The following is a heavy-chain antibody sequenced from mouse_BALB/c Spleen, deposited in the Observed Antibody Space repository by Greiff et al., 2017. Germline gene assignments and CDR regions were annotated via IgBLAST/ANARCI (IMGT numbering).Heavy chain of an antibody. J-gene: IGHJ3*01. CDR1: GYTFTRSV. V-gene: IGHV1-14*01. Sequence: VQLQQSGPELVKPGASVKMSCKASGYTFTRSVMHWVKQKPGQGLEWIGYINPYNDGTKYNEKFKGKATLTLDKSSSTAYMELSSLTSEDSAVYYCARGEGNLCFAYWGQGTLVTVSA. CDR3: ARGEGNLCFAY. D-gene: IGHD2-1*01. CDR2: INPYNDGT.